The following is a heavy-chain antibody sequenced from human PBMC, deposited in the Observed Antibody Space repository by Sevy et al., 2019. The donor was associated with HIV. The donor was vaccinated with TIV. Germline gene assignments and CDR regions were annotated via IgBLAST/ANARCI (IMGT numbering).Heavy chain of an antibody. Sequence: GGSLRLSCAASGFAFYDYSMSWIRQAPGKGLEWVATLSFGCGKIKYADSVKGRFTISRDNSKNSFYLQMDNLRVEDTALYYCAREGCTRPHDYWGQGTRGTVSS. J-gene: IGHJ4*02. V-gene: IGHV3-23*01. CDR2: LSFGCGKI. D-gene: IGHD2-8*01. CDR1: GFAFYDYS. CDR3: AREGCTRPHDY.